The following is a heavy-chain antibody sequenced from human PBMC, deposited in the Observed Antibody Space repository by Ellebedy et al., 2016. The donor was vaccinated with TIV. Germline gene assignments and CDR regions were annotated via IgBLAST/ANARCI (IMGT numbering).Heavy chain of an antibody. Sequence: PGGSLRLSCAASGFTVSSSNMSWVRQAPGKGLEWVSVIFGGGSTYYGDSVKRRFTISRDNSKNMVYLHLNSVTGEDTAVYYCATSEDCWGGYFWWGQGTLVTVSS. CDR2: IFGGGST. D-gene: IGHD3-3*01. CDR3: ATSEDCWGGYFW. J-gene: IGHJ4*02. CDR1: GFTVSSSN. V-gene: IGHV3-53*01.